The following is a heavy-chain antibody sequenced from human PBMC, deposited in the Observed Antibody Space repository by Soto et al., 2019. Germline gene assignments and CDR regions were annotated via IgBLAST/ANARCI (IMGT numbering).Heavy chain of an antibody. V-gene: IGHV3-33*01. Sequence: GGSLRLSCAASGFTFSSYGMHWVRQAPGKGLEWVAVIWYDGSNKYYADSVKGRFTISRDNSKNTLYLQMNSLRAEDTAVYYCARDSFGAVSPPYYFDYWGQGTLVTVSS. CDR2: IWYDGSNK. J-gene: IGHJ4*02. CDR3: ARDSFGAVSPPYYFDY. CDR1: GFTFSSYG. D-gene: IGHD4-4*01.